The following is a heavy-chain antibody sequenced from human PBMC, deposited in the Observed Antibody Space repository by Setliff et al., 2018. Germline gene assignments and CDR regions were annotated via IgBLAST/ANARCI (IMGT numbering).Heavy chain of an antibody. J-gene: IGHJ4*02. CDR2: INSDGSST. D-gene: IGHD1-26*01. V-gene: IGHV3-74*01. CDR3: ARESSGSLVNY. CDR1: GFTFSSHW. Sequence: TGGSLRLSCAAAGFTFSSHWMHWVRQAPGKRLMWVSRINSDGSSTSYADSVKGRFTISRDNAKNTLYLQMNSLRAEDTAVYYCARESSGSLVNYWGQGTLVTVSS.